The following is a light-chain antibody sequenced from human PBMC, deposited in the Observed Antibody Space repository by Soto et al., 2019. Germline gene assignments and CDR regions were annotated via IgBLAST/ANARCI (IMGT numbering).Light chain of an antibody. CDR2: EGS. J-gene: IGLJ1*01. CDR3: CSYAGSSTPYV. CDR1: SSDVGSYNL. V-gene: IGLV2-23*01. Sequence: QSVLTQPASVSGSPGQSITISCTGTSSDVGSYNLVSWYQQHPGKAPKLMIYEGSKRPSGVSNRFSGSKPGNTASLTISGLRAEDEADYYCCSYAGSSTPYVFGTGTKLTVL.